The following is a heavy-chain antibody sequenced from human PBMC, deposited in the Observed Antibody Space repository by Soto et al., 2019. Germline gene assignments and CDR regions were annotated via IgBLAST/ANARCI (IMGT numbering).Heavy chain of an antibody. V-gene: IGHV3-23*01. D-gene: IGHD3-3*01. J-gene: IGHJ6*02. CDR1: GFTFSSYA. CDR3: AKVYYDFWSGYYNFYYYYGMDV. CDR2: ISGSGGST. Sequence: GGSLRLSCAASGFTFSSYAMSWVRQAPGKGLEWVSAISGSGGSTYYADSVKGRFTISRDNSKNTLYLQMNSLRAEDPAVYYCAKVYYDFWSGYYNFYYYYGMDVWGQGTTVTVSS.